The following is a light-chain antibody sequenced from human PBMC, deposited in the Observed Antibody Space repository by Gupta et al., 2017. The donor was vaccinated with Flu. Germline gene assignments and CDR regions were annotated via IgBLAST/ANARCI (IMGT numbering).Light chain of an antibody. CDR3: HSADSTGNYVV. V-gene: IGLV3-25*03. CDR2: KDT. CDR1: TLSNQY. Sequence: SYALTQPPSVSVSPGQTARITCSGDTLSNQYSYWYQQQPGQAPVLVIYKDTERPSGVPERFSGSTSGTTVTLTTSGVQAEDEAAYYCHSADSTGNYVVFGGGTKLTVL. J-gene: IGLJ2*01.